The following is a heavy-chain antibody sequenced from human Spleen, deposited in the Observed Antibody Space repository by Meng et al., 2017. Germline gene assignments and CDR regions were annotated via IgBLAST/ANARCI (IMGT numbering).Heavy chain of an antibody. Sequence: VKVQRWGAGLLKPSETLALTCAVYGGSFSGYYWSWIRQPPGKGLEWIGEINHSGSTNYNPSLKSRVTISVDTSKNQFSLKLSSVTAADTAVYYCARGPKNYYDSSGYYYFFDYWGQGTLVTVSS. CDR3: ARGPKNYYDSSGYYYFFDY. J-gene: IGHJ4*02. V-gene: IGHV4-34*01. CDR2: INHSGST. D-gene: IGHD3-22*01. CDR1: GGSFSGYY.